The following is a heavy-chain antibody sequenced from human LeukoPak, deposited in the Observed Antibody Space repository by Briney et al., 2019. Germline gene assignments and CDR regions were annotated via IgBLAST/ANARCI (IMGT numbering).Heavy chain of an antibody. D-gene: IGHD5-12*01. J-gene: IGHJ4*02. CDR2: IYYSGST. Sequence: PETLSLTCAVYGGSFSGYYWSWIRQPPGKGLEWIGYIYYSGSTNYNPSLKSRVTISVDTSKNQFSLKLSSVTAADTAVYYCARGVATISYWGQGTLVTVSS. V-gene: IGHV4-59*01. CDR3: ARGVATISY. CDR1: GGSFSGYY.